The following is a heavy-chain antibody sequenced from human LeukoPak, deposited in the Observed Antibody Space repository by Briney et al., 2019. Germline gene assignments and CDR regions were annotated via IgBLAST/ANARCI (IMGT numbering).Heavy chain of an antibody. CDR1: GGSISSYY. V-gene: IGHV4-59*01. D-gene: IGHD6-13*01. J-gene: IGHJ4*02. CDR3: ASGVWGSSWYAQNY. CDR2: IYYSGST. Sequence: SETLSLTCTVSGGSISSYYWSWIRQPPGKGLEWIGYIYYSGSTNYNPSLKSRVTISVDTSKNQFSLKLSSVTAADTAVYYCASGVWGSSWYAQNYWGQGTLVTVSS.